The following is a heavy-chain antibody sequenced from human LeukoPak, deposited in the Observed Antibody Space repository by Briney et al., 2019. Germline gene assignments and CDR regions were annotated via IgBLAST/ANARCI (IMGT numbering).Heavy chain of an antibody. CDR2: IKQDGRVR. D-gene: IGHD3-22*01. J-gene: IGHJ4*02. CDR3: ARDAYIDRYFDY. V-gene: IGHV3-7*01. CDR1: GFTYTNYW. Sequence: PGGSLRLSCAASGFTYTNYWMSWVRQAPGKGLEWVANIKQDGRVRYYVDSVKGRFTISRDNAKNSMYLQMNSLRADDTAVYYCARDAYIDRYFDYWGQGTLVTVSS.